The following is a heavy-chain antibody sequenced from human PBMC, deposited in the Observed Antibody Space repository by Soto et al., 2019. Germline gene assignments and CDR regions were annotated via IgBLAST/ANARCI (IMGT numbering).Heavy chain of an antibody. CDR2: IDPSDSYT. D-gene: IGHD6-13*01. CDR1: GYRLSRYW. Sequence: AALKISGEGCGYRLSRYWRTRVRQMPGKGLEWMGRIDPSDSYTTYSPSFQGHVTISADKSISTAYLQWSSLKASDTAMYYCASSQGIAAAGISYYYGMDVSGQGTTVTGSS. CDR3: ASSQGIAAAGISYYYGMDV. J-gene: IGHJ6*02. V-gene: IGHV5-10-1*01.